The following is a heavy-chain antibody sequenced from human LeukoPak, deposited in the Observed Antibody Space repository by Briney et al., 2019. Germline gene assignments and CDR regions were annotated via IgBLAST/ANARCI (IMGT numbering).Heavy chain of an antibody. Sequence: ASVKVSCKASGYTFTKYGITWVRQAPGQGLEWMGWISAYNGNTNYAQKLQGRVTTTTDTSTSTAYMELRSLRSDDTAVYYCARDLYYYGSGSYYAVDYWGQGTLVTVSS. V-gene: IGHV1-18*01. CDR2: ISAYNGNT. CDR1: GYTFTKYG. D-gene: IGHD3-10*01. CDR3: ARDLYYYGSGSYYAVDY. J-gene: IGHJ4*02.